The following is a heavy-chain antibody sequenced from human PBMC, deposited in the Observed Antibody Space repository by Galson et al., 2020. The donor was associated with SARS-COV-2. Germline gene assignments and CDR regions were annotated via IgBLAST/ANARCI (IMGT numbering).Heavy chain of an antibody. V-gene: IGHV4-31*03. D-gene: IGHD1-26*01. Sequence: ASETLSLTCTVSGGSISSGGYYWSWIRQHPGKGLEWIGNIYYIGTIYYNPSLKSRVSISVDTSKNQFSLKLSSVTAADTAVYYCARIEVGPTRGGEHSGFDYWGQGTLVTVSS. CDR1: GGSISSGGYY. J-gene: IGHJ4*02. CDR2: IYYIGTI. CDR3: ARIEVGPTRGGEHSGFDY.